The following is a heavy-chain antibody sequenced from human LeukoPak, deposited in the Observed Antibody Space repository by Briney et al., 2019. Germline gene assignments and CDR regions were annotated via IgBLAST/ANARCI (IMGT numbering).Heavy chain of an antibody. V-gene: IGHV4-34*01. J-gene: IGHJ4*02. CDR2: IKHSGST. D-gene: IGHD6-19*01. CDR3: ARGPPLYSSGWYAGY. CDR1: GGSFSGYY. Sequence: SETLSLTCAVYGGSFSGYYWSWIRQPPGKGLEWIGEIKHSGSTNYNPSLKSRVTISVDTSKNQFSLKLSSVTAADTAVYYCARGPPLYSSGWYAGYWGQGTLVTVSS.